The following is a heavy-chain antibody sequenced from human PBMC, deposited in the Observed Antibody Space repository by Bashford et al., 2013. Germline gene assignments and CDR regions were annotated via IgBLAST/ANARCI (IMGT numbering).Heavy chain of an antibody. D-gene: IGHD2/OR15-2a*01. CDR2: IRDKANGYTT. Sequence: VRQAPGKGLEWLGRIRDKANGYTTEYAASVKGRFTISRDDSQNTLYLQMNSLETEDTAVYYCARVEPNRGRCADYWGQGAQVTVSS. V-gene: IGHV3-72*01. J-gene: IGHJ4*02. CDR3: ARVEPNRGRCADY.